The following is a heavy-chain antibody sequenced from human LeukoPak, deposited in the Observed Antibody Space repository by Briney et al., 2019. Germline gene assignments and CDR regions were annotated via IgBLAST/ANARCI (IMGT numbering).Heavy chain of an antibody. CDR1: GFTFSSYS. V-gene: IGHV3-21*01. J-gene: IGHJ5*02. CDR3: ARDPYSSHNWFDP. D-gene: IGHD6-13*01. CDR2: ISSSSSYI. Sequence: GGSLRLSCTASGFTFSSYSMNWVRQAPGKGLEWVSSISSSSSYIYYADSVKGRFTISRDNAKNSLYLQMNSLRAEDTAVYYCARDPYSSHNWFDPWGQGTLVTVSS.